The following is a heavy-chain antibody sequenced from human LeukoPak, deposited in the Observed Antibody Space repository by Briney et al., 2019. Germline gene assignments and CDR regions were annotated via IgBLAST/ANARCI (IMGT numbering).Heavy chain of an antibody. CDR2: MNPNSGNT. V-gene: IGHV1-8*01. D-gene: IGHD6-19*01. CDR3: ALRRSGWYYTFHI. Sequence: ASVKLSCKASGYTFTSYDINWVRQATGQGLECMGWMNPNSGNTGYAQKFQGRVTMTRNTSISTAYMELSSLRSEDTAVYYCALRRSGWYYTFHIWGQGTMVTVSS. CDR1: GYTFTSYD. J-gene: IGHJ3*02.